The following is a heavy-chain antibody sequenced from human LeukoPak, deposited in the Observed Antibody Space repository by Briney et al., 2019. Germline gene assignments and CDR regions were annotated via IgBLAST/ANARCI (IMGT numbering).Heavy chain of an antibody. D-gene: IGHD3-22*01. CDR3: AKRGVVIRVILVGFHKEAYYFDS. J-gene: IGHJ4*02. Sequence: PGGSLRLSCAASGFTFSSYSMNWVRQAPGKGLEWVSSISSSSSYIYYADSVKGRFTISRDNPRNTLYLQMNSLRAEDTAVYFCAKRGVVIRVILVGFHKEAYYFDSWGQGALVTVSS. CDR1: GFTFSSYS. CDR2: ISSSSSYI. V-gene: IGHV3-21*04.